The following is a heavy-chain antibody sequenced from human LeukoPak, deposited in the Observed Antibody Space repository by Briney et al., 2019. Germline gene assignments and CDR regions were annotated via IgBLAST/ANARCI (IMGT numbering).Heavy chain of an antibody. J-gene: IGHJ5*02. CDR2: INHSGSP. Sequence: SETLSLTCAVYGGSFNGYFWSWIRQPPGKGLEWIGEINHSGSPNYDPSLKSRVTISVDTSKNQVSLKLNSVTAADTAVYYCARGPDSGSYYAWFDPWGQGTLVTVSS. CDR1: GGSFNGYF. D-gene: IGHD3-10*01. CDR3: ARGPDSGSYYAWFDP. V-gene: IGHV4-34*01.